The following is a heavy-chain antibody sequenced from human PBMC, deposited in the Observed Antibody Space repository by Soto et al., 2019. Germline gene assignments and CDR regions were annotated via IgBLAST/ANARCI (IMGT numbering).Heavy chain of an antibody. CDR2: AYHNGLT. Sequence: PLETLSLTCAVSGDSVTSNVWWSWVRQPPGKGLEWIGEAYHNGLTDYNPSLKSRVTMSVDTSKNEFSLKLTSLTAADTAIYYCARAAAPPRESDRFDYWGHGTLVTVSS. D-gene: IGHD2-15*01. V-gene: IGHV4-4*02. CDR3: ARAAAPPRESDRFDY. J-gene: IGHJ4*01. CDR1: GDSVTSNVW.